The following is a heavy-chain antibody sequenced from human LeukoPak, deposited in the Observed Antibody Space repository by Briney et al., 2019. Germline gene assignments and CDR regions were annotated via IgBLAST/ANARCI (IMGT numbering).Heavy chain of an antibody. D-gene: IGHD6-13*01. Sequence: SGTLSLTCAVSGGSISSSNWWSWVHQPPGKGLEWIGEIYHSGSTNYNPSLKSRVTISVDKSKNQFSLKLSSVTAADTAVYYCARDDSSSWSSYYFDYWGQGTLVTVSS. CDR1: GGSISSSNW. J-gene: IGHJ4*02. CDR2: IYHSGST. V-gene: IGHV4-4*02. CDR3: ARDDSSSWSSYYFDY.